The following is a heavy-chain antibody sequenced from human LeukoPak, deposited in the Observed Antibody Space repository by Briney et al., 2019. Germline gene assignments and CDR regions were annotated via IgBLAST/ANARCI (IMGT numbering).Heavy chain of an antibody. J-gene: IGHJ5*02. CDR1: SGSFSGYY. CDR3: ARHPAAVMSWFDP. D-gene: IGHD6-13*01. Sequence: PSETLSLTCAVYSGSFSGYYWSWIRQPPGKGLEWIGEINHSGSTNYNPSLKSRVTISVDTSKNQFSLKLSSVTAADTAVYYCARHPAAVMSWFDPWGQGTLVTVSS. V-gene: IGHV4-34*01. CDR2: INHSGST.